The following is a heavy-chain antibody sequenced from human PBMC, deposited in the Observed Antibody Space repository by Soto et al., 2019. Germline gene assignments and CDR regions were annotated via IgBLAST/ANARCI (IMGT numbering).Heavy chain of an antibody. CDR1: GYTFTGNY. J-gene: IGHJ4*02. CDR2: INPRNGAT. V-gene: IGHV1-2*02. CDR3: VPQHHGSCGYFDS. D-gene: IGHD3-22*01. Sequence: ASVKVSCKASGYTFTGNYMHWVRQAPGQGLEWMGWINPRNGATKYAQNFQGRVTLTWDTSITTAYMDLSRLRADDTTVFYCVPQHHGSCGYFDSWGQGTLVTVTS.